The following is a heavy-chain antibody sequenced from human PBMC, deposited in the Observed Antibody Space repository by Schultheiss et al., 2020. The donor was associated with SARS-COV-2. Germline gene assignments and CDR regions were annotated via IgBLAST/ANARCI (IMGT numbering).Heavy chain of an antibody. CDR3: ARDQKIQGGYSYGKGGMDV. Sequence: GGSLRLSCVVSGFTFTDYYMSWIRQAPGKGLEWLSYISSSGSTIHYADSVKGRFTISRDNSKNTLYLQMNSLRAEDTAVYYCARDQKIQGGYSYGKGGMDVWGQGTTVTVSS. V-gene: IGHV3-11*04. CDR2: ISSSGSTI. CDR1: GFTFTDYY. J-gene: IGHJ6*02. D-gene: IGHD5-18*01.